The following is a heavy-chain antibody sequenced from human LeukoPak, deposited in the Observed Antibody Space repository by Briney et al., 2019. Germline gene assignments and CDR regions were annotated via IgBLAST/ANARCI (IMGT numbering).Heavy chain of an antibody. D-gene: IGHD4-17*01. V-gene: IGHV3-23*01. Sequence: GGSLRLSCAASGFTFSSYAMSWVRQAPGKGLEWVSAIGNSGAKTYYADSVKGRFTISRDNSKNTMYLQMNSLRVDDTAVYYCARETTVTFPDVFDTWGQGTMVTVSS. CDR2: IGNSGAKT. CDR1: GFTFSSYA. CDR3: ARETTVTFPDVFDT. J-gene: IGHJ3*02.